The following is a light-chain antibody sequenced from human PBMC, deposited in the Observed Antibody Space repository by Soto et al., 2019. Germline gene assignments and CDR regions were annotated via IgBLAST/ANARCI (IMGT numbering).Light chain of an antibody. J-gene: IGLJ1*01. CDR3: SSFTSNRIYV. V-gene: IGLV2-14*03. CDR1: HNDIGTYDY. Sequence: HSARTQPTSVSGSPGQSITISCTGNHNDIGTYDYVSWYQQHPGRAPRLLIYGVTTRPSGISDRFSASKSGLTASLTISGLQPEDEADYYCSSFTSNRIYVFGPGTKVTVL. CDR2: GVT.